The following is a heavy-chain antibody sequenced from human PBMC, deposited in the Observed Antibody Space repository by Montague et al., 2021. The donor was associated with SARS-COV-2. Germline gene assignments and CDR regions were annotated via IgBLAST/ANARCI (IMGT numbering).Heavy chain of an antibody. Sequence: PALVKPTQTLTPTCTFSGFSLSTSGMCVSWIRQPPGKALERLALIDWDDDKYYSTSLKTRLTISKDTSKNQVVLTMTNMDPVDTATYYCARIRDYDILTGSYSGFDYWGQGTLVTVSS. V-gene: IGHV2-70*01. CDR1: GFSLSTSGMC. CDR3: ARIRDYDILTGSYSGFDY. D-gene: IGHD3-9*01. J-gene: IGHJ4*02. CDR2: IDWDDDK.